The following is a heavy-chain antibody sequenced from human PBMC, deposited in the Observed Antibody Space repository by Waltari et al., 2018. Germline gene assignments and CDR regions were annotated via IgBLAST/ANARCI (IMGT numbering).Heavy chain of an antibody. Sequence: QVQLVQSGPEVKKPGSSVKVSCKGSGGIFSSQAINWVRQAPGQGLEWMGRIVPIVGLVNYAQKFQGRVSITADKFTSIAYMELSGLRSEDTAVYYCARGPRSIAHRGGMDVWGQGTTVTVSS. CDR1: GGIFSSQA. J-gene: IGHJ6*02. D-gene: IGHD6-6*01. CDR3: ARGPRSIAHRGGMDV. V-gene: IGHV1-69*04. CDR2: IVPIVGLV.